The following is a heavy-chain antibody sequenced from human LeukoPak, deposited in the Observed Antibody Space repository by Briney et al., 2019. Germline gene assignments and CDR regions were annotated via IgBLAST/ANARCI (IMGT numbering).Heavy chain of an antibody. CDR2: IYYSGST. CDR3: ARTFGRGPRYFDL. D-gene: IGHD3/OR15-3a*01. J-gene: IGHJ2*01. Sequence: SETLSLTCTVSGVSISSYYWSWIRQPPGKGLEWIGYIYYSGSTNSNSSLKSRVTTSVDTSKNQFSLKLSSVTAADTAVYYCARTFGRGPRYFDLWGRGTLVTVCS. V-gene: IGHV4-59*01. CDR1: GVSISSYY.